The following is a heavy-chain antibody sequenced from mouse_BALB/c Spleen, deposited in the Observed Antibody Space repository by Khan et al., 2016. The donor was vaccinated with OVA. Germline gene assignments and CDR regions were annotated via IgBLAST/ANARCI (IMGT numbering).Heavy chain of an antibody. J-gene: IGHJ3*01. CDR1: GYTFTDYV. CDR3: ARAGWYVFAY. V-gene: IGHV1-77*01. D-gene: IGHD1-1*02. CDR2: IYPGSDST. Sequence: QVQLQQSGPELVKPGASVKMSCKASGYTFTDYVMNWVKQRNGQGLEWIGQIYPGSDSTYYNEKFKGMATLTADRSSSTAYMQLSNHASEVYAVAFCARAGWYVFAYWGQGTLVTVSS.